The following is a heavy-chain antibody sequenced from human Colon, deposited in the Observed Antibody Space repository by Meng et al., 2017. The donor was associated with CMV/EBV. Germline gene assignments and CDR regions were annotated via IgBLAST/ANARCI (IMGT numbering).Heavy chain of an antibody. CDR1: GLTFNDYA. CDR3: AIRLGTGIAVAGSLGY. V-gene: IGHV3-23*01. J-gene: IGHJ4*02. D-gene: IGHD6-19*01. Sequence: SGLTFNDYAMSWVRQAPGKGLEWVSGISSNGGNTDYVDSVRGRSTISRDDSKNTLYLHMKSLRPEDTAIYYCAIRLGTGIAVAGSLGYWGQGTLVTVSS. CDR2: ISSNGGNT.